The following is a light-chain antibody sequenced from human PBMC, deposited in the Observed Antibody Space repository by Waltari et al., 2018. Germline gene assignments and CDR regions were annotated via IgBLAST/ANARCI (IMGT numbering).Light chain of an antibody. J-gene: IGKJ2*03. CDR3: QQYNNWYS. CDR2: GAS. V-gene: IGKV3-15*01. CDR1: LGVRSN. Sequence: VMTQSPGTLSVSPGESATLSCRASLGVRSNLAWYQQKPGQAPRLLTYGASTRATGTPARFSGSGSGTEFTLTISSLQSEDVALYYCQQYNNWYSFGQGTKLEIK.